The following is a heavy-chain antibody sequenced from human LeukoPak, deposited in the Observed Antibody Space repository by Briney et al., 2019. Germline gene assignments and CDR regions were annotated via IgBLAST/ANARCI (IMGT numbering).Heavy chain of an antibody. Sequence: SVKVSCKASGYTFTSYGISWVRQAPGQGLEWMGWISAYNGNTNYAQKLQGRVTMTTDTSTSTAYMELRSLRSDDTAVYYCARDWDYYDSSGPTPLFDYWGQGTLVTVSS. CDR3: ARDWDYYDSSGPTPLFDY. V-gene: IGHV1-18*01. D-gene: IGHD3-22*01. CDR1: GYTFTSYG. CDR2: ISAYNGNT. J-gene: IGHJ4*02.